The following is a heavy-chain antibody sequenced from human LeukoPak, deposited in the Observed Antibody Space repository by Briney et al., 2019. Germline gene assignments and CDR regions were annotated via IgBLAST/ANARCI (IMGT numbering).Heavy chain of an antibody. CDR3: ARFQGNWNFDAFDI. V-gene: IGHV4-61*02. D-gene: IGHD1-20*01. J-gene: IGHJ3*02. CDR2: IYTSGST. Sequence: ASETLSLTCTVSGGSISSGSYYWSWIRQPAGKGLEWIGRIYTSGSTNYNPSLKSRVTISVDTSKNQFSLKLSSVTAADTAVYYCARFQGNWNFDAFDIWGQGTMVTVSS. CDR1: GGSISSGSYY.